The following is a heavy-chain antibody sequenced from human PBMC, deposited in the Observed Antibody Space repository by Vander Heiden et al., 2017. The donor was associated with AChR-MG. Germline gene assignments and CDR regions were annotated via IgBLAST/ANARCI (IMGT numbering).Heavy chain of an antibody. CDR2: ISWNSGSI. Sequence: EVQLVASGGGLVQPGRSLSLSCAASGLTLDDYGMHGVRQAPGKGLEWVSGISWNSGSIGYADSVKGRFTISRDNAKNSLYLQMNSLRAEDTALYYCAKDRVRGYSYGFAGMDVWGQGTTVTVSS. CDR3: AKDRVRGYSYGFAGMDV. CDR1: GLTLDDYG. V-gene: IGHV3-9*01. D-gene: IGHD5-18*01. J-gene: IGHJ6*02.